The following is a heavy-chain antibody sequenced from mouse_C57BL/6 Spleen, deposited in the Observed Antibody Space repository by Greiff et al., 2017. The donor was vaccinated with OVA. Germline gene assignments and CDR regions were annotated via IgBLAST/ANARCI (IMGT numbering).Heavy chain of an antibody. J-gene: IGHJ1*03. CDR2: IWSGGST. CDR3: AREGGSSYPWYFDV. CDR1: GFSLTSYG. V-gene: IGHV2-2*01. D-gene: IGHD1-1*01. Sequence: VHLVESGPGLVQPSQSLSITCTVSGFSLTSYGVHWVRQSPGKGLEWLGVIWSGGSTDYNAAFISRLSISKDNSKSQVFFKMNSLQADDTAIYYCAREGGSSYPWYFDVWGTGTTVTVSS.